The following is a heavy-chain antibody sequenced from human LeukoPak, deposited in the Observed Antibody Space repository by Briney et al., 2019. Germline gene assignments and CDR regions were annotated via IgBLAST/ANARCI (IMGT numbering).Heavy chain of an antibody. J-gene: IGHJ5*02. CDR3: ARDRWFDP. V-gene: IGHV3-21*01. CDR1: GFTFSSYS. CDR2: ISGSSSYI. Sequence: KPGGSLRLSCAASGFTFSSYSMNWVRQAPGKGPEWVSSISGSSSYIYYADSVKGRFTISRDNAKNSLYLQMNSLRAEDTAVYYCARDRWFDPWGQGTLVTVSS.